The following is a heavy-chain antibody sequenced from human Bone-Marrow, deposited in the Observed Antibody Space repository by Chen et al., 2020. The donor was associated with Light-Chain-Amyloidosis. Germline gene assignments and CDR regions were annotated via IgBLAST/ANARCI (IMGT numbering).Heavy chain of an antibody. D-gene: IGHD6-19*01. CDR1: DGSINSGDYY. Sequence: QLQLQESGPGLVKPSETLSLTCTVSDGSINSGDYYWGWLRQSPGKWLEWIGSIYYSGAAFYNPSLRSRVTISLDTSKNLLSLRLTSVTAADTAVYYCSIRIAVPGANEETWGQGTLVTVSS. CDR3: SIRIAVPGANEET. CDR2: IYYSGAA. V-gene: IGHV4-39*02. J-gene: IGHJ5*02.